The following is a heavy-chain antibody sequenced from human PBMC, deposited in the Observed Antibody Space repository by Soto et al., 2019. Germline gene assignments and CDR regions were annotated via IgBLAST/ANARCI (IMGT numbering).Heavy chain of an antibody. V-gene: IGHV3-30*18. Sequence: QVQLVESGGGVVQPGRSLRLSCAASGFTFSSYGMHWVRQAPGKGLEWVAVISYDGSNKYYADSVKGRFTISRDNSKNTLYLQMTSLRAEDTAVYYCANDHGGAEQDPYCYYGMDVWGQGTTVTVSS. CDR2: ISYDGSNK. CDR1: GFTFSSYG. J-gene: IGHJ6*02. CDR3: ANDHGGAEQDPYCYYGMDV. D-gene: IGHD3-16*01.